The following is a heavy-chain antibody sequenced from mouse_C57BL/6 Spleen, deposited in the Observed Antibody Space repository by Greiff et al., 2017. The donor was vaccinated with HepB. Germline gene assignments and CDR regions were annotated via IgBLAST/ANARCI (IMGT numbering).Heavy chain of an antibody. Sequence: QVQLQQSGPELVKPGASVKLSCKASGYAFSSSWMNWVKQRPGKGLEWIGRIYPGDGDTNYNGKFKGKATLTADKSSSTAYMQLSSLTSEDSAVYFCAREVITTVVGYFDVWGTGTTVTVSS. V-gene: IGHV1-82*01. CDR1: GYAFSSSW. J-gene: IGHJ1*03. CDR2: IYPGDGDT. CDR3: AREVITTVVGYFDV. D-gene: IGHD1-1*01.